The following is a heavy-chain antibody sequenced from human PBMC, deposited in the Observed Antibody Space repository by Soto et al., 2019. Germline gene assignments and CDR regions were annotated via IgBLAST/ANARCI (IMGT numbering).Heavy chain of an antibody. CDR3: ARVTGFISPCPDY. J-gene: IGHJ4*02. V-gene: IGHV1-18*04. CDR1: GFTFRIYA. D-gene: IGHD3-16*02. Sequence: QVLLMQSGGEVKKPGDSVKVSCKASGFTFRIYAIAWVRQAPGQGLEWMGWIRAHNGDANYAQTFQDRVTMTADTSTNTAYLELRSLGTDDTAVYYCARVTGFISPCPDYWGQGTLVSVSS. CDR2: IRAHNGDA.